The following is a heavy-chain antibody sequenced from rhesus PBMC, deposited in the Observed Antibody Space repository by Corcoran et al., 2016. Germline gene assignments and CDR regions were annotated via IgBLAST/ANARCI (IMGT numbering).Heavy chain of an antibody. D-gene: IGHD2-15*01. Sequence: QVQLQESGPGLVKPSEALSLTCAASGGSLSDNYYCNWIRQPPGKGLDWCGDICGNTANTYYNPPLKSRVTISKVTSKNHFFLKLSSVTAADTAVYYCARDWGAYCSGTYCPSNGLDSWGQGVVVTVSS. CDR1: GGSLSDNYY. J-gene: IGHJ6*01. V-gene: IGHV4S9*01. CDR2: ICGNTANT. CDR3: ARDWGAYCSGTYCPSNGLDS.